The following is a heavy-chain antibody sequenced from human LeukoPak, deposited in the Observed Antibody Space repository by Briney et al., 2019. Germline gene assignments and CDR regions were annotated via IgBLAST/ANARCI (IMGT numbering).Heavy chain of an antibody. D-gene: IGHD3-22*01. CDR3: ARTHYDGGGYYKFDS. CDR1: GFTFSGYG. Sequence: GTSLRLSCAASGFTFSGYGMHWVRQAPGKGLEWVAIIWSGGTNKYYADSVKGRFTISRDNSKNTLCLQMDSLRAEDTALYYCARTHYDGGGYYKFDSWGQGTLVTVSS. J-gene: IGHJ4*02. CDR2: IWSGGTNK. V-gene: IGHV3-33*01.